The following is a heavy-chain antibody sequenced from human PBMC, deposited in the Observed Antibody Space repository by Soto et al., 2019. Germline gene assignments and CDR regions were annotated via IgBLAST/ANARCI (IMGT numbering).Heavy chain of an antibody. CDR1: GFTFSSYG. J-gene: IGHJ3*02. V-gene: IGHV3-33*01. D-gene: IGHD6-19*01. Sequence: QVQLVESGGGVVQRGGSLRLSCAASGFTFSSYGMHWVRQAPGKGLEWVAVIWYDGSNKYYADSVKGRYTISRDDSKNTGYLQMNSLGAEDTAVYYCTRDPLIAVAAYDAFDIWGKGTSVTVSS. CDR3: TRDPLIAVAAYDAFDI. CDR2: IWYDGSNK.